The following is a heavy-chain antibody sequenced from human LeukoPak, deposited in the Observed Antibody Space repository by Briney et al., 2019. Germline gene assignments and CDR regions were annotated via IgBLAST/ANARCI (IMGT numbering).Heavy chain of an antibody. D-gene: IGHD3-9*01. Sequence: GESLKISCKGSGYSFTSYWIGWVRQMPGKGLEWMGIIYPGDSDTRYSPSFQGQVTISADKSISTAYLQWSSLKASDTAMYYCARYPYDILTGYHGYHFDYWGQGTLVTVSS. V-gene: IGHV5-51*01. CDR2: IYPGDSDT. J-gene: IGHJ4*02. CDR1: GYSFTSYW. CDR3: ARYPYDILTGYHGYHFDY.